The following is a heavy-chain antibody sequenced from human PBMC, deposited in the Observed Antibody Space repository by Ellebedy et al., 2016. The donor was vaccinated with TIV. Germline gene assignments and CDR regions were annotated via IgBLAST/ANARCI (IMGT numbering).Heavy chain of an antibody. J-gene: IGHJ3*02. CDR1: GYSFTDYY. Sequence: AASVKVSCKASGYSFTDYYMHWVRQAPGQGLEWMGIMNPSGGNTIYAEKVQGRVTMTRDTYTTTIYMELSRLTSEDTAVYYCARTVAGPYEAFEIWGQGTMVTVSS. CDR3: ARTVAGPYEAFEI. D-gene: IGHD6-19*01. CDR2: MNPSGGNT. V-gene: IGHV1-46*01.